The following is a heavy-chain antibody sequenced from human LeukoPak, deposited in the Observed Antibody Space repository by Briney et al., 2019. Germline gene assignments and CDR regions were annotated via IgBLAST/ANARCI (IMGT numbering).Heavy chain of an antibody. Sequence: SETLSLTCTVSGGSISSSSYYWGWIRQPPGKGLEWIGSIYYSGSTYYNPSLKSRVTISVDRSKNQFSLKLSSVTAADTAVYYCARAQDFSDSSGPNYLDFWGQGILVTVSS. J-gene: IGHJ4*02. CDR2: IYYSGST. CDR1: GGSISSSSYY. V-gene: IGHV4-39*07. CDR3: ARAQDFSDSSGPNYLDF. D-gene: IGHD3-22*01.